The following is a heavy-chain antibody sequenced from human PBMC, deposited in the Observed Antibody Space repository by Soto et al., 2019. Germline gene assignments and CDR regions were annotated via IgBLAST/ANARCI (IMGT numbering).Heavy chain of an antibody. J-gene: IGHJ4*02. CDR3: AKDALGYCSSTSCYPIDY. D-gene: IGHD2-2*01. Sequence: PGGSLRLSCAASGFTFSSYGMHWVRQAPGKGLEWVAVISYDGGNKYYADSVKGRFTISRDNSKNTLYLQMNSLRAEDTAVYYCAKDALGYCSSTSCYPIDYWGQGTLVTVSS. CDR1: GFTFSSYG. CDR2: ISYDGGNK. V-gene: IGHV3-30*18.